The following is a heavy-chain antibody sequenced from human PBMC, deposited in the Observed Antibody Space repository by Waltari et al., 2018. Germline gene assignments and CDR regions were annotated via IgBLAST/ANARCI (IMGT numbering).Heavy chain of an antibody. D-gene: IGHD5-18*01. J-gene: IGHJ4*02. CDR2: INGDGYGI. V-gene: IGHV3-74*03. Sequence: EVQLVEAGGDLVQPGGSLSLSCAASGFTFSDYWIPWVRQAPGKGLVWVSRINGDGYGITYSDSVQGRFTISRDNTKNTLYLQLNSLRAEDTAVYYCARKGGRGYTYGPFYFDYWGRGTLVTVSS. CDR3: ARKGGRGYTYGPFYFDY. CDR1: GFTFSDYW.